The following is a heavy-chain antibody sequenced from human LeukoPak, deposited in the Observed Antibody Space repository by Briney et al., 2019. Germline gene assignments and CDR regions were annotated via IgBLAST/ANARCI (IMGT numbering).Heavy chain of an antibody. D-gene: IGHD3-10*01. CDR2: IDSDGSST. CDR1: GFTFSSYW. CDR3: ARAGGLYAFDI. V-gene: IGHV3-74*01. Sequence: GGSLRLSCAASGFTFSSYWMHWVRQAPGKGLVWVSRIDSDGSSTSYADSVKGRFTISRDNAKNSLYLQMNSLRAEDTAVYYFARAGGLYAFDIWGQGTMVTVSS. J-gene: IGHJ3*02.